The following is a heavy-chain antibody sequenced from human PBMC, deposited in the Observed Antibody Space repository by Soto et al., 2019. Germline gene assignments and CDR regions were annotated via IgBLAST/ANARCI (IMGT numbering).Heavy chain of an antibody. Sequence: PGGSLRLSCAASGFTFSSYGMHWVRQAPGKGLEWVAVISYDGSNKYYADSVKGRFTISRDNSKNTLYLQMSSLRAEDTAVYYCAKDHIDYYDSSGYPTPYGMDVWGQGTTVTVSS. V-gene: IGHV3-30*18. D-gene: IGHD3-22*01. CDR3: AKDHIDYYDSSGYPTPYGMDV. CDR2: ISYDGSNK. J-gene: IGHJ6*02. CDR1: GFTFSSYG.